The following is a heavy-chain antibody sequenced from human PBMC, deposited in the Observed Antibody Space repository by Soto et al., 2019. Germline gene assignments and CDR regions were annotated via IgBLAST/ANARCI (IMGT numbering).Heavy chain of an antibody. Sequence: KPSETLSLTCTVSGGTISSYYWSWIRQPPGKGLEWIGYIYYSGSTNYNPSLKSRVTISVDTSKNQSSPKLISVTAADAAVYYCARGYYDGSGYYFVPFDYWGQGTLVTVSS. D-gene: IGHD3-22*01. J-gene: IGHJ4*02. CDR3: ARGYYDGSGYYFVPFDY. CDR2: IYYSGST. CDR1: GGTISSYY. V-gene: IGHV4-59*01.